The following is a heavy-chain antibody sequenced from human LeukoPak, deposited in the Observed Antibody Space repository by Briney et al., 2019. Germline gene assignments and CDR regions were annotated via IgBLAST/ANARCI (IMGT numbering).Heavy chain of an antibody. D-gene: IGHD3-22*01. Sequence: KLSGTLSLTCTVSGGSISSYYWSWIRQPPGKGLEWIGYIYYSGSTNYNPSLKSRVTISVDTSKNQFSLKLSSVTAADTAVYYCARGYDSSGYNYWGQGTLVTVSS. J-gene: IGHJ4*02. V-gene: IGHV4-59*01. CDR2: IYYSGST. CDR1: GGSISSYY. CDR3: ARGYDSSGYNY.